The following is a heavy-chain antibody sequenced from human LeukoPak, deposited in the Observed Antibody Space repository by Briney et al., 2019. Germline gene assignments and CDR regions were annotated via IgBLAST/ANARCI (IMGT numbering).Heavy chain of an antibody. CDR3: AKDLTWNTADY. V-gene: IGHV3-74*01. CDR1: GFTFSSYW. Sequence: GGSLRLSCAASGFTFSSYWMHWFRQAPGKGLVWVSRINTDGRTTGYADSVRGRFTFSRDNAKNTLYLQMNGLRAEDTAVYYCAKDLTWNTADYWGQGTLVTVSS. CDR2: INTDGRTT. J-gene: IGHJ4*02. D-gene: IGHD1/OR15-1a*01.